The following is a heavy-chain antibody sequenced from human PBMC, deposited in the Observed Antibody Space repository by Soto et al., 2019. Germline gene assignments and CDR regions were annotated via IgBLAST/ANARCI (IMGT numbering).Heavy chain of an antibody. CDR1: GGSISSYY. D-gene: IGHD2-2*01. CDR3: ARARYQLLHPYYYGMDV. Sequence: SETLSLTCTVSGGSISSYYWSWIRQSPGKGLEWIGYIHYSGSTKSNPSLKSRVTISVDTSRNQVSLKLSSVTAADSAVYFFARARYQLLHPYYYGMDVWGQGTTVTVSS. CDR2: IHYSGST. V-gene: IGHV4-59*01. J-gene: IGHJ6*02.